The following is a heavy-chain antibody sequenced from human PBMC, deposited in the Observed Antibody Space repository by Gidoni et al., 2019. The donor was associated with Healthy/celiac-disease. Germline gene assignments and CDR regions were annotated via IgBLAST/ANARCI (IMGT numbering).Heavy chain of an antibody. CDR3: ARARRITIFGVVTTRNIFDY. Sequence: QVQLQQWGAGLLKPSETLSLTCAVYGGSFSGYYWSWIRQPPGKGLEWIGEINHSGSTNYNPSLKSRVTISVDTSKNQFSLKLSSVTAADTAVYYCARARRITIFGVVTTRNIFDYWGQGTLVTVSS. CDR2: INHSGST. V-gene: IGHV4-34*01. J-gene: IGHJ4*02. CDR1: GGSFSGYY. D-gene: IGHD3-3*01.